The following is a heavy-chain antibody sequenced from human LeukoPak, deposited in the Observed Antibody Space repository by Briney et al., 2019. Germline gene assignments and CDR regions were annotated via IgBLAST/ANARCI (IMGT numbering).Heavy chain of an antibody. CDR2: INPNSGGT. CDR1: GYTFTGYY. Sequence: ASVKVSCKASGYTFTGYYMHWVRQAPGQGLEWMGWINPNSGGTNYAQEFQGRVTMTRDTSISTAYMELSRLRSDDTAVYYCARESHSSGWYGVRWYDYWGQGTLVTVSS. V-gene: IGHV1-2*02. D-gene: IGHD6-19*01. J-gene: IGHJ4*02. CDR3: ARESHSSGWYGVRWYDY.